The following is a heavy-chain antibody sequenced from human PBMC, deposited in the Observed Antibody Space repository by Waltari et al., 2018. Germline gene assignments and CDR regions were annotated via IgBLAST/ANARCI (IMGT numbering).Heavy chain of an antibody. D-gene: IGHD3-10*01. CDR3: ARGHMVRGVTRWFDP. CDR1: GYTFTAYY. CDR2: INPNSGDT. Sequence: QVQLVQSGTEVKKPGASVKVSCTACGYTFTAYYFYWVHQAPGQGLEWMGWINPNSGDTNYAQKFQGRVTMTRDTSISTAYMELSRLRSDDTALYYCARGHMVRGVTRWFDPWGQGTLVTVSS. V-gene: IGHV1-2*02. J-gene: IGHJ5*02.